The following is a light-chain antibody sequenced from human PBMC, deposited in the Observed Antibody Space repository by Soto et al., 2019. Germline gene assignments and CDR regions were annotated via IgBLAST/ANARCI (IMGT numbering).Light chain of an antibody. CDR3: QEYYSAPAWT. CDR1: QSVLYRSNNKNY. Sequence: DIVMTQSPDSLAVSLGERATINCKSSQSVLYRSNNKNYLAWYQQKSGQPPKLLIYWASTRESGVPDRFSGSGSVTDFTLTISSLQAEDVAVYYCQEYYSAPAWTFGQGTKLDIK. J-gene: IGKJ1*01. CDR2: WAS. V-gene: IGKV4-1*01.